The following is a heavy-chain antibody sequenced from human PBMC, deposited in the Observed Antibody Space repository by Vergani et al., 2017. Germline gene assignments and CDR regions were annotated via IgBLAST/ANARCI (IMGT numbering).Heavy chain of an antibody. D-gene: IGHD3-22*01. CDR3: ARDSRDYYDSSGFRFDP. CDR2: ISNSSSTI. V-gene: IGHV3-48*02. CDR1: GFTFSSYS. Sequence: EVQLVESGGGLVQPGGSLRLSCAASGFTFSSYSMNWVRQAPGKGLEWVSYISNSSSTIYYADSVKGRFTISRDNAKNSLYLQMNSLRDEDTAVYYCARDSRDYYDSSGFRFDPWGQGTLVTVSS. J-gene: IGHJ5*02.